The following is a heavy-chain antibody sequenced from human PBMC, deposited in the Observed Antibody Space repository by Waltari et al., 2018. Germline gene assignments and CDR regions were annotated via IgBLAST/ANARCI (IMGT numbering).Heavy chain of an antibody. CDR1: GGSISSSSYY. CDR2: IYYRGST. J-gene: IGHJ4*02. Sequence: QLQLQESGPGLVKPSETLSLTCTVSGGSISSSSYYWGWIRQPPGKGLEWIGSIYYRGSTYYNPSLKSRVTISVDTSKNQFSLKLSSVTAADTAGYYCARVRGYSYGYYFDYWGQGTLVTVSS. D-gene: IGHD5-18*01. V-gene: IGHV4-39*07. CDR3: ARVRGYSYGYYFDY.